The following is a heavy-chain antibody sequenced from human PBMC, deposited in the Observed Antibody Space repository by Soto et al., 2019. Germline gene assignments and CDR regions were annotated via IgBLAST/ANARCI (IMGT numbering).Heavy chain of an antibody. CDR1: GGSISSYY. J-gene: IGHJ6*03. Sequence: SSETLSLTCTVSGGSISSYYWSWIRQPPGKGLEWIGYIYYSGSTNYNPSHKSRVTISVDTSKNQFSLKLSSVTAADTAVYYCARSYRRYCSGGSCYSYYYYYMDVWGKGTTVTVSS. CDR3: ARSYRRYCSGGSCYSYYYYYMDV. CDR2: IYYSGST. V-gene: IGHV4-59*01. D-gene: IGHD2-15*01.